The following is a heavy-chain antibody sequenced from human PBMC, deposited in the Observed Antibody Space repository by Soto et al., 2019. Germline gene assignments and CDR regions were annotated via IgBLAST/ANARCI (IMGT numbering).Heavy chain of an antibody. D-gene: IGHD3-22*01. Sequence: EVQLVETGGGLIQPGGSLRLSCAASGFTVSSNYMSWVRQAPGKGLEWVSVIYSGGSTYYAYSVKGRFTISRDNSKNTMYLQMNSLRAEDTAVYYCASSYDSSGYFYYYYGMDVWGQGTTVTVSS. J-gene: IGHJ6*02. CDR3: ASSYDSSGYFYYYYGMDV. V-gene: IGHV3-53*02. CDR1: GFTVSSNY. CDR2: IYSGGST.